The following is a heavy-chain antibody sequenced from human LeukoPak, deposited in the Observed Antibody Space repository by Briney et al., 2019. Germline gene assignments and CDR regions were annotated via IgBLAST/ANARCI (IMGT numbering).Heavy chain of an antibody. Sequence: GASVKVSCKASGYTFTDYYVHWVRQAPGQGLEWMGWINSNSGSTSYAQKFQGRVTMTRDTSISTLYVELSSLRSDDTGVYYCARVRVYSSGWNFDYWGQGTLVTVSS. V-gene: IGHV1-2*02. CDR2: INSNSGST. D-gene: IGHD6-19*01. CDR3: ARVRVYSSGWNFDY. CDR1: GYTFTDYY. J-gene: IGHJ4*02.